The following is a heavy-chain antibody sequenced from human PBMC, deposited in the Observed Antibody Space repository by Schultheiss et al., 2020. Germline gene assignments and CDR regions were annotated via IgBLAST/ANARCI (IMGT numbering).Heavy chain of an antibody. D-gene: IGHD2-8*01. CDR2: ISGSGGST. Sequence: GGSLRLSCTASGFTFSSYGMHWVRQAPGKGLEWVSDISGSGGSTYYADSVKGRFTISRDNSKNTLYLQMNSLRAEDTAVYYCAKMIVLMRGWFDPWGQGTLVT. V-gene: IGHV3-23*01. J-gene: IGHJ5*02. CDR3: AKMIVLMRGWFDP. CDR1: GFTFSSYG.